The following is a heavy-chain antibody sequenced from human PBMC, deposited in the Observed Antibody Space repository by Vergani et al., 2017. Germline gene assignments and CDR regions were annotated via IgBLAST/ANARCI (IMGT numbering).Heavy chain of an antibody. D-gene: IGHD5-12*01. Sequence: EVQLVESGGGLVQPGGSLRLSCAAPGFTFSSYSMNWVRQAPGKGLEWVSYISSSSSTIYYADSVKGRFTISRDNAKNSLYLQMNSLRAEDTAVYYCARDYRPLRTWISTSYYYGMDVWGQGTTVTVSS. CDR2: ISSSSSTI. CDR3: ARDYRPLRTWISTSYYYGMDV. CDR1: GFTFSSYS. V-gene: IGHV3-48*04. J-gene: IGHJ6*02.